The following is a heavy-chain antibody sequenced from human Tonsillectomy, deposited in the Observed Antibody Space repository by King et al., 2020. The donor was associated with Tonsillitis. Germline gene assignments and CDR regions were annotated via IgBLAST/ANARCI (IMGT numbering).Heavy chain of an antibody. Sequence: QLVQSGAEVKKPGDSLKISCEGPGYTFTSAWIAWVRQMPGKDLEWMGIIYPGDSDTRYSPSFQGQVTMSADKSINTVYLQWRSLKASDTATYYCARVSGSTALSWLDPWGQGTLVTVSS. V-gene: IGHV5-51*01. CDR3: ARVSGSTALSWLDP. D-gene: IGHD2-15*01. CDR1: GYTFTSAW. J-gene: IGHJ5*02. CDR2: IYPGDSDT.